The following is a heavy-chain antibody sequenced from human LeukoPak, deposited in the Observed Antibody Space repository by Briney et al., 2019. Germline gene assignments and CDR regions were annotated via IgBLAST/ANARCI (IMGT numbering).Heavy chain of an antibody. CDR3: TRLPPFPAFFDF. D-gene: IGHD2-2*01. J-gene: IGHJ4*02. Sequence: SETLSLTCSVSGASITSYYWTWIRQFPGKGLEWIGYVYHTGSTNYNPSLRSRVTISIDPSKSHFSLNLNSVTAADTAIYYCTRLPPFPAFFDFWGRGILVSVSS. CDR2: VYHTGST. CDR1: GASITSYY. V-gene: IGHV4-59*13.